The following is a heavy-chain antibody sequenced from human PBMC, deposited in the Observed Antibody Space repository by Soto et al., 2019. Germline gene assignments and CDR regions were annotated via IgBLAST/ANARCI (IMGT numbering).Heavy chain of an antibody. D-gene: IGHD1-20*01. V-gene: IGHV3-30-3*01. CDR3: ARDLRALTGTTGGADY. Sequence: QVQLVESGGGVVQPGRSLRLSCAASGFTFSSYAMHWVRQAPGKGLEWVAVISYDGSNKSYADSVKGRFTISRDNSKNTLYLKMNSLRAEDTAVYYCARDLRALTGTTGGADYWGQGTLVTVSS. J-gene: IGHJ4*02. CDR1: GFTFSSYA. CDR2: ISYDGSNK.